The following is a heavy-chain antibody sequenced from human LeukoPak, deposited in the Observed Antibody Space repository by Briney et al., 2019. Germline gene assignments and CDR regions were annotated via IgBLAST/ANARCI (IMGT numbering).Heavy chain of an antibody. J-gene: IGHJ3*02. Sequence: SETLSLTCAVYGGSFSGYYWSWIRQPPGKGLEWIGEINHSGSTNYNPSFKSRVTISVDTSKNQFSLKLSSVTATDTAVYYCARAIAAAGTTDAFDIWGQGTMVTVSS. CDR2: INHSGST. V-gene: IGHV4-34*01. CDR3: ARAIAAAGTTDAFDI. D-gene: IGHD6-13*01. CDR1: GGSFSGYY.